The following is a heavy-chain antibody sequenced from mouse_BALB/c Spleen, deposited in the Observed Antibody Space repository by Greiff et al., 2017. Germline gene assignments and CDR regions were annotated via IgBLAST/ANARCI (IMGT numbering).Heavy chain of an antibody. CDR3: ARERDGYYEEYYAMDY. J-gene: IGHJ4*01. V-gene: IGHV3-6*02. CDR1: GYSITRGYY. Sequence: VQLKQSGPGLVKPSQSLSLTCSVTGYSITRGYYWTWIRQFPGNKLEWMGYISYDGSNNYNPSLKNRISITRDTSKNQFFLKLNSVTTEDTATYYCARERDGYYEEYYAMDYWGQGTSVTVSS. D-gene: IGHD2-3*01. CDR2: ISYDGSN.